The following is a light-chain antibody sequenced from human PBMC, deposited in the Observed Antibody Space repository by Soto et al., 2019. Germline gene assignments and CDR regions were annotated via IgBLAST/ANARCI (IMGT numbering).Light chain of an antibody. CDR2: GTN. Sequence: QSVLTQPPSVSGAPGQRVAISCTGSSSNIETNYDVHWYHHLPGTAPKLLIYGTNNRPSGVPDRFSGSRSGTSASLAITGLQAEDEGDYYCSSYVSSDTLVFGGGTKLTVL. J-gene: IGLJ3*02. CDR1: SSNIETNYD. V-gene: IGLV1-40*01. CDR3: SSYVSSDTLV.